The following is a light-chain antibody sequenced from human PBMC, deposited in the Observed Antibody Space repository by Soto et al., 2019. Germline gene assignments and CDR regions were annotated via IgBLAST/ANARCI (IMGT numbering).Light chain of an antibody. J-gene: IGKJ1*01. Sequence: EIVMTQSPATLSVSPGERVTLSCRASQSVSTNLAWYQQKPGQAPRLLIYDASTRATGFPARFSGSGSETDFTLTISSLQSEDFALYYCQQYNDWPLTFGQGTKVDIK. V-gene: IGKV3-15*01. CDR2: DAS. CDR3: QQYNDWPLT. CDR1: QSVSTN.